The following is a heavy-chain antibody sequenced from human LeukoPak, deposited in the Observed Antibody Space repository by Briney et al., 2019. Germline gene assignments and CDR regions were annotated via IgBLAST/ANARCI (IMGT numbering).Heavy chain of an antibody. CDR3: ARHKDYYYSYMDV. CDR2: IYYSGST. V-gene: IGHV4-59*08. J-gene: IGHJ6*03. Sequence: SETLSLACTVSGGSISSYYWSWIRQPPGKGLEWIGYIYYSGSTNYNPSLKSRVTISVDTSKNQFSLKLSSVTAADTAVYYCARHKDYYYSYMDVWGKGTTVTISS. CDR1: GGSISSYY.